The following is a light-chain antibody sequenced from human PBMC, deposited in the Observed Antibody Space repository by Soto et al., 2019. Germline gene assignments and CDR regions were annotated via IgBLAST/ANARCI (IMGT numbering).Light chain of an antibody. Sequence: EIVLTQSPGTLSLSPGERATISCRASQSASSSYLAWYQQKPGQAPRLLIYGATSRATGIPDRFSGSGSGTDFTLTINRLVPEDFAVYYCQQYGSSPPWTFGQGTKVDIK. CDR1: QSASSSY. J-gene: IGKJ1*01. CDR3: QQYGSSPPWT. CDR2: GAT. V-gene: IGKV3-20*01.